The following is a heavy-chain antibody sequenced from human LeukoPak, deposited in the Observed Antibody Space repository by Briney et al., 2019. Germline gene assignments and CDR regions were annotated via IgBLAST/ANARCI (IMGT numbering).Heavy chain of an antibody. CDR3: ARDKQHSYGRYFDH. J-gene: IGHJ4*02. Sequence: SETLSLTCTVSGGSISGYSWTWIRKPPGKGLEWIGYMQSNGNSKYNPSLRSRVTIFIDTSKSQVALILSSVTAADTAVYYCARDKQHSYGRYFDHWGQGALVTVSS. D-gene: IGHD3-16*01. V-gene: IGHV4-59*01. CDR2: MQSNGNS. CDR1: GGSISGYS.